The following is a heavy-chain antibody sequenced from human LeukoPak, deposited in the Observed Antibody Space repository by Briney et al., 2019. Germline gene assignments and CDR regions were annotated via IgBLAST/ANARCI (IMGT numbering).Heavy chain of an antibody. J-gene: IGHJ3*02. Sequence: SGTLSLTCAVSGGSISSNWWSWVRQPPGKGLEWIGEIDHSGSTNYNPSLKSRVTISVDKSESQFSLKLSSVTAADTAVYYCAGTYSLYDPFDIWGQGTMATVSS. CDR3: AGTYSLYDPFDI. CDR2: IDHSGST. CDR1: GGSISSNW. V-gene: IGHV4-4*02. D-gene: IGHD6-13*01.